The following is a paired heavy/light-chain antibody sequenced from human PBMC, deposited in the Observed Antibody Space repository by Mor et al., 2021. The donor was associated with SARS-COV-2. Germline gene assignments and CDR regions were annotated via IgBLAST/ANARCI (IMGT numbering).Heavy chain of an antibody. CDR1: GFTFSDYY. Sequence: QVQLVESGGGLVKPGGSLRLSCAASGFTFSDYYMSWIRQAPGKGLEWVSYISSSGSTIYYADSVKGRFTVSRDNAKNSLYLQMNSLRAEDTAVYYCARERPGGLGESISDIWGQGTMVTVSS. D-gene: IGHD3-10*01. J-gene: IGHJ3*02. V-gene: IGHV3-11*01. CDR2: ISSSGSTI. CDR3: ARERPGGLGESISDI.
Light chain of an antibody. Sequence: EIVMTQSPATLSVSPGERATLSCRASQSVSSNLAWYQQKPGQAPRLLIYGASTRATGIPARFSGSGSGTEFTLTISSLQSEDFAVYYCQQYNNWLGTFGQGTKLEIK. J-gene: IGKJ2*01. CDR1: QSVSSN. V-gene: IGKV3-15*01. CDR2: GAS. CDR3: QQYNNWLGT.